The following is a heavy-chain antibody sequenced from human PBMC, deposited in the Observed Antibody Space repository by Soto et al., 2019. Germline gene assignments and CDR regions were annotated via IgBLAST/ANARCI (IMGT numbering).Heavy chain of an antibody. CDR3: AREMGYCSGGSCYYYYYGMDV. Sequence: QVQLVQSGAEVKKPGASVKVSCKASGYTFTGYYMHWVRQAPGQGLEWMGWINPNSGGTNYAQKFQGRVTMTRDTSISTAYMELSRLRSDDTAVYYCAREMGYCSGGSCYYYYYGMDVWGQGTTVTVSS. D-gene: IGHD2-15*01. CDR2: INPNSGGT. J-gene: IGHJ6*02. V-gene: IGHV1-2*02. CDR1: GYTFTGYY.